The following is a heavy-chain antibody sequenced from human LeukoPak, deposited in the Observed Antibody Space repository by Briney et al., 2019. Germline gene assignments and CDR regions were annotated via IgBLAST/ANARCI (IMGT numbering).Heavy chain of an antibody. CDR3: ARDYGGSEFSNWFDP. CDR1: GYSISSGYY. Sequence: SETLSLTCTVSGYSISSGYYWGWIRQPPGKGLEWIGSIYHSGSTYYNPSLKSRVTISVDTSKNQFSLKLSSVTAADTAVYYCARDYGGSEFSNWFDPWGQGTLVTVSS. D-gene: IGHD3-16*01. V-gene: IGHV4-38-2*02. J-gene: IGHJ5*02. CDR2: IYHSGST.